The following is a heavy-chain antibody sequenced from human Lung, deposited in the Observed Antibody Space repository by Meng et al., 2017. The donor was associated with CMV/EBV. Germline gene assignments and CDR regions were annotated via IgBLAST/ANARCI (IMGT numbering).Heavy chain of an antibody. V-gene: IGHV4-31*03. J-gene: IGHJ4*02. CDR3: ARGLYDTSGIFDY. CDR2: TYYSGST. CDR1: GGSISGYY. D-gene: IGHD3-22*01. Sequence: LXCTVSGGSISGYYWNWIRQHPGKGLEWIGYTYYSGSTYYNSYLKSRVTISVDTSTNQVSLKLSSVTAADTAVYYCARGLYDTSGIFDYWGQGTLVTVSS.